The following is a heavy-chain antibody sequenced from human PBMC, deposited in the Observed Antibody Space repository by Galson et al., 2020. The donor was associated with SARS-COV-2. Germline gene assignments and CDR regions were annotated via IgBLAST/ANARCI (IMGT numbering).Heavy chain of an antibody. Sequence: SSYAMHWVRQAPGKGLEWVGVISYDGLNKYYADSVKGRFTISRDNSKHTLYLQMNSLRSDDTAIYYCARAVGGNYYYGLDVWVHGTTVTFSS. CDR2: ISYDGLNK. V-gene: IGHV3-30*04. J-gene: IGHJ6*02. CDR1: SSYA. D-gene: IGHD1-26*01. CDR3: ARAVGGNYYYGLDV.